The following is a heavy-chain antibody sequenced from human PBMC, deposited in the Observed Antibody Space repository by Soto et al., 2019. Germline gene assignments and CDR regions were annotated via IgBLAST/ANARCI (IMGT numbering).Heavy chain of an antibody. CDR1: GYGFTTYG. Sequence: QVHLVQSGAEVKKPGASVKVSCKGSGYGFTTYGITWVRQAPGQGLEWMSWISAHNGNTNYAQKLQGRVTVTRDTSTSTGYMELRSLGSDDTAVYYCARGGYGDYWGQGALVTVSS. CDR3: ARGGYGDY. J-gene: IGHJ4*02. CDR2: ISAHNGNT. V-gene: IGHV1-18*01. D-gene: IGHD1-1*01.